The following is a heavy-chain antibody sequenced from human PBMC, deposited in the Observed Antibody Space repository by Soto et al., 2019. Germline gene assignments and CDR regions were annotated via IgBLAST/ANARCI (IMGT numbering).Heavy chain of an antibody. Sequence: ASVKVSCKASGYIFTSYYIHWVRQAPGQGLEWMALINPSGGTTNYAQKFQGRVTMTRDTSTSTVYMELSSLRSEDTAVYYCARALYYHDAIGYTGYFQHWGQGTLVTVSS. J-gene: IGHJ1*01. CDR3: ARALYYHDAIGYTGYFQH. CDR1: GYIFTSYY. D-gene: IGHD3-22*01. V-gene: IGHV1-46*01. CDR2: INPSGGTT.